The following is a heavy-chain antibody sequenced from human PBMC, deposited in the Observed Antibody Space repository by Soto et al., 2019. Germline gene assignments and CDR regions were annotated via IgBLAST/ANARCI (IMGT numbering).Heavy chain of an antibody. V-gene: IGHV1-18*01. CDR3: ARSDTYYDILTGYGNLDY. CDR2: ISAYNGNT. J-gene: IGHJ4*02. D-gene: IGHD3-9*01. CDR1: GYTFTSYG. Sequence: QVQLVQSGAEVKKPGASVKVSCKASGYTFTSYGISWVRQAPGQGLEWMGWISAYNGNTNYAQKLQGRVTMTKDTSTSTAYMELRSLRSDDAAVYYCARSDTYYDILTGYGNLDYWGQGTLVTVCS.